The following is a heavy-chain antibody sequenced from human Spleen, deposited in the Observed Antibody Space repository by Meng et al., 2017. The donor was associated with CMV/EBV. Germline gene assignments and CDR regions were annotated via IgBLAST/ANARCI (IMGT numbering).Heavy chain of an antibody. D-gene: IGHD1-26*01. J-gene: IGHJ6*02. V-gene: IGHV1-2*02. CDR1: GYTFTDHY. Sequence: ASVKVSCKASGYTFTDHYIHWVRQAPGQGLEWMGWINPNSGGTTYAQTFQGRVTMTRDTSIGTAYMEVSRLRSDDTAVYYCARREGPTATYYYFYLMDVWGQGTTVTV. CDR2: INPNSGGT. CDR3: ARREGPTATYYYFYLMDV.